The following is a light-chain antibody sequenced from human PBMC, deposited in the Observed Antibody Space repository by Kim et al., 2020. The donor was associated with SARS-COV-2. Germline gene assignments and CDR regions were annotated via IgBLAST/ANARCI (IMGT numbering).Light chain of an antibody. V-gene: IGKV3-11*01. J-gene: IGKJ5*01. Sequence: ATLSLSAGQIATRSCRACQSVGTYLAWYQQNPGQSPRLLIYGASKRATSIPARFSGSGSGTDFTLTIGTLEPEDSSVYYCQQRGNFGQGTRLEIK. CDR1: QSVGTY. CDR3: QQRGN. CDR2: GAS.